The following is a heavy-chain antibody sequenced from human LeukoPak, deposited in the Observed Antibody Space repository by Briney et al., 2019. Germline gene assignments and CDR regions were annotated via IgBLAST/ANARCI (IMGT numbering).Heavy chain of an antibody. V-gene: IGHV4-30-4*08. CDR1: GGSISCGDYY. D-gene: IGHD1-26*01. Sequence: PSQTLSLTCTVSGGSISCGDYYWSWICQPPGKGLEWIGYIYYSGSTYYNPSLKSRVTISVDTSKNQFSLKLSSVTAADTAVYYCASRNPSVGATLGYFDLWGRGTLVTVSS. CDR3: ASRNPSVGATLGYFDL. CDR2: IYYSGST. J-gene: IGHJ2*01.